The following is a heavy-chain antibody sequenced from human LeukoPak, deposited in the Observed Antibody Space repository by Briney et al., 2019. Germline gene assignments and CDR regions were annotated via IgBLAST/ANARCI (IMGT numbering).Heavy chain of an antibody. CDR3: SSGYCLDAFDI. Sequence: SETLSLTCAVYGGSFSDYYWSWIRQPPGKGLEWIGEINHSGSTNYNPSLKSRVTISVDTSKNQFSLKLSSVTAADTAVYYCSSGYCLDAFDIWGQGTMVTVSS. V-gene: IGHV4-34*01. D-gene: IGHD3-22*01. J-gene: IGHJ3*02. CDR1: GGSFSDYY. CDR2: INHSGST.